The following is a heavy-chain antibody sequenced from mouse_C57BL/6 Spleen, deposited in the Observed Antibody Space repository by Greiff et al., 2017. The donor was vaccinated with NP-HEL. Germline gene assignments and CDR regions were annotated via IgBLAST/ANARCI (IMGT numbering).Heavy chain of an antibody. J-gene: IGHJ4*01. CDR2: ISYDGSN. V-gene: IGHV3-6*01. CDR3: ARRLTTVVATNAMDY. Sequence: EVKLQESGPGLVKPSQSLSLTCSVTGYSITSGYYWNWIRQFPGNKLEWMGYISYDGSNNYNPSLKNRISITRDTSKNQFFLKLNSVTTEDTATYYCARRLTTVVATNAMDYWGQGTSVTVSS. CDR1: GYSITSGYY. D-gene: IGHD1-1*01.